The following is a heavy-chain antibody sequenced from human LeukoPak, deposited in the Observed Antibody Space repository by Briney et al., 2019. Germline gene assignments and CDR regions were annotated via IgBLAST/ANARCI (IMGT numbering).Heavy chain of an antibody. V-gene: IGHV3-30-3*01. Sequence: GGSLRLSCAASGLTFSSYAMHWVRQAPGKGLEWVAVISYDGSNKYYADSVKGRFTISRDNSKNTLYLQMNSLRAEDTAVYYCARDFCSGGSCSMNYFDYWGQGTLVTVSS. CDR2: ISYDGSNK. CDR1: GLTFSSYA. D-gene: IGHD2-15*01. J-gene: IGHJ4*02. CDR3: ARDFCSGGSCSMNYFDY.